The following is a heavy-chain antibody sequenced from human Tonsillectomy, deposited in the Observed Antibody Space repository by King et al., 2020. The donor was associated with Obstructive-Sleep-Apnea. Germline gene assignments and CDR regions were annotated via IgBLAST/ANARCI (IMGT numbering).Heavy chain of an antibody. CDR1: GFTFSSYA. CDR3: ARGLWFGESNYFDF. D-gene: IGHD3-10*01. V-gene: IGHV3-30*04. CDR2: ISYDGSNK. Sequence: VQLVESGGGVVQPGRSLRLSCAASGFTFSSYAMHWVRQAPGKGLEWGAVISYDGSNKYFADSVKGRFTISRDNSKNTLYLQMNSLRVEEMAVYYCARGLWFGESNYFDFWGQGTLVTVSS. J-gene: IGHJ4*02.